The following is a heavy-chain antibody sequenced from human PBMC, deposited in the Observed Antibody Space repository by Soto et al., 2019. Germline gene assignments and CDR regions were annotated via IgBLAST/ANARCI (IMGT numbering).Heavy chain of an antibody. CDR2: ISYDGSNK. J-gene: IGHJ4*02. CDR1: GFTFSSYG. D-gene: IGHD6-6*01. V-gene: IGHV3-30*18. Sequence: GGSLRLSCAASGFTFSSYGMHWVRQAPGKGLEWVAVISYDGSNKYYADSVKGRFTISRDNSKNTLYLQMNSLRAEDTAVYYCAKDVSYSSSSPTFDYWGQGTLVTVSS. CDR3: AKDVSYSSSSPTFDY.